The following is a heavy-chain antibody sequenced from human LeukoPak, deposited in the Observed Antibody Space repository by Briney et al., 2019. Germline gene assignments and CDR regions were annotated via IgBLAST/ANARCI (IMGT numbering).Heavy chain of an antibody. CDR3: ARDSCDRCGHDCYSCDL. CDR1: GFIFSNYG. V-gene: IGHV3-30*03. Sequence: PGGSLRLSCAASGFIFSNYGMNWVRQAPGKGLEWVTTISFDGTDKYYADAVTGRFTISRDNSKDTLYLQLDSLRTEDTALYSCARDSCDRCGHDCYSCDLWGEGPLVTV. D-gene: IGHD2-21*02. J-gene: IGHJ5*02. CDR2: ISFDGTDK.